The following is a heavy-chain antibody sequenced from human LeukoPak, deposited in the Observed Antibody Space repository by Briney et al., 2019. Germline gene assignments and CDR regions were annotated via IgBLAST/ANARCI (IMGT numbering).Heavy chain of an antibody. CDR3: AREGDYGDYGTRYYYYYGMDV. CDR1: GFTFSSYA. J-gene: IGHJ6*02. CDR2: ISYDGSNK. V-gene: IGHV3-30-3*01. Sequence: PGGSLRLSCAASGFTFSSYAMHWVRQAPGKGLEWVAVISYDGSNKYYADSVKGRFTISRDNSKNTLYLQMNSLRAEDTAVYYCAREGDYGDYGTRYYYYYGMDVWGQGTTVAVSS. D-gene: IGHD4-17*01.